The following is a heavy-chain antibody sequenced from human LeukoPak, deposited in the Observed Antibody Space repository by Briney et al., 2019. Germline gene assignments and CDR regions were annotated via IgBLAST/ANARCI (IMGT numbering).Heavy chain of an antibody. Sequence: GGSLRLSCAASGFTFNRYAMHWVRQAPGKGLEYVSAISSNGSTTYYAKSVKGRFTISRDNLKNTLYLQMSSLRAEDMARYYCATDCGDGDDAFDMWGQGTMVTVSS. J-gene: IGHJ3*02. CDR2: ISSNGSTT. D-gene: IGHD4-17*01. CDR1: GFTFNRYA. V-gene: IGHV3-64*01. CDR3: ATDCGDGDDAFDM.